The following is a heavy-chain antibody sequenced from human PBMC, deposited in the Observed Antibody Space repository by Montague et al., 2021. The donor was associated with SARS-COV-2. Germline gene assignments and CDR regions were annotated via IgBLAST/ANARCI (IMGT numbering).Heavy chain of an antibody. D-gene: IGHD3-9*01. V-gene: IGHV4-59*01. CDR1: GASISTYS. CDR2: INYCWST. J-gene: IGHJ6*02. Sequence: SETLSLTCTVSGASISTYSWNWIWQLQAPGHELICYINYCWSTNYNHYLQRRVIISVDRSKIQFSLKLNSVTAADTAIYYCARLPYDNSYGMDVWGQGTTVTVSS. CDR3: ARLPYDNSYGMDV.